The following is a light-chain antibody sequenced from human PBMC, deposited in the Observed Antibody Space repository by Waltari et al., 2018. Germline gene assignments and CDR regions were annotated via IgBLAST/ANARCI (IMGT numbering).Light chain of an antibody. CDR1: GSNLRAGYY. Sequence: SVLTQPPSLSGAPGQRFSISCTGRGSNLRAGYYVPWYQQHPGKAPKPLIYGTSTRPPGVPDRFFGSQSGTSASLAITALQAEDEAEYYCQSYDTSLSVVFGGGTKLTVL. CDR3: QSYDTSLSVV. J-gene: IGLJ2*01. V-gene: IGLV1-40*01. CDR2: GTS.